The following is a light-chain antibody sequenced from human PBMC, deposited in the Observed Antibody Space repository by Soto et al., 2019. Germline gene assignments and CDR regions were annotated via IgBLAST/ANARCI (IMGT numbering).Light chain of an antibody. J-gene: IGLJ1*01. CDR3: ATWDDSLSGHYV. CDR2: SNN. CDR1: SSNIGSNY. V-gene: IGLV1-47*02. Sequence: QSVLTQPPSASGTPGQRVTISCSGSSSNIGSNYVCWYQHLPGTAPKLLIYSNNQRPSGVPDRFSGSKSGTSASLAISGLRSEDEAAYYCATWDDSLSGHYVFGTGTKVTVL.